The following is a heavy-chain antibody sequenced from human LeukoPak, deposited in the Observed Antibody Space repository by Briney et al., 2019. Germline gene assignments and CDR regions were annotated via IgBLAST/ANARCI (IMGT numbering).Heavy chain of an antibody. Sequence: ASVKVSCKASRYTFTGYYIHWVRQAPGQGLAYMGWINPNSGGTNYAQKFQGRVTMTRDTSISTASMELSRLRSDDTAVYYCARDLYQWLPSTRPRDYYYYMDVWGEGTTVTVSS. J-gene: IGHJ6*03. CDR1: RYTFTGYY. CDR3: ARDLYQWLPSTRPRDYYYYMDV. V-gene: IGHV1-2*02. D-gene: IGHD6-19*01. CDR2: INPNSGGT.